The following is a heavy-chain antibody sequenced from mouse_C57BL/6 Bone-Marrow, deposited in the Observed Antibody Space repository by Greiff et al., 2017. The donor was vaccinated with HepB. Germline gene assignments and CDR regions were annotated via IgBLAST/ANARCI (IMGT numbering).Heavy chain of an antibody. CDR1: GFTFSTSG. CDR2: INTGGTYT. J-gene: IGHJ2*01. V-gene: IGHV5-6*01. CDR3: ARDRFDYYFDY. D-gene: IGHD2-14*01. Sequence: EVKLMESGGDLVKPGGSLKLSCTASGFTFSTSGMSWVRQTPDKRLEWVATINTGGTYTYYPDSVKGRFTISKAAAKNTLVLLMSSLRSEDSAIYYCARDRFDYYFDYWGQGTTLTVSS.